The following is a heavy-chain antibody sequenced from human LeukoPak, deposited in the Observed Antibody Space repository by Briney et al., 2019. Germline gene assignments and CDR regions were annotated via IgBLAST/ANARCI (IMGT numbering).Heavy chain of an antibody. CDR2: INPSGGST. CDR1: GYTFTSYY. V-gene: IGHV1-46*01. J-gene: IGHJ4*02. D-gene: IGHD1-7*01. Sequence: VASVKVSCKASGYTFTSYYMHWVRQAPGQGLEWMGIINPSGGSTSYAQKFQGRVTMTRDTSISTAYMELSRLRSDDTAVYYCARDNLELGFDYWGQGTLVTVSS. CDR3: ARDNLELGFDY.